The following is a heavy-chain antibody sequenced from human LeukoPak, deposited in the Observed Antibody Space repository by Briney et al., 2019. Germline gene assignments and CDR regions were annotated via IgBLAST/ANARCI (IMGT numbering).Heavy chain of an antibody. CDR1: GGSISSYY. CDR2: IYYSGST. V-gene: IGHV4-59*01. J-gene: IGHJ6*02. D-gene: IGHD6-19*01. Sequence: SETLSLTCTVSGGSISSYYWSWIRQPPGKGLEWIGYIYYSGSTNYNPSLKSRVTISVDTSKNQFSLKLSSVTAADTAVYYCARDGFNDSRGWYLYGMDVWGQGTTVTVSS. CDR3: ARDGFNDSRGWYLYGMDV.